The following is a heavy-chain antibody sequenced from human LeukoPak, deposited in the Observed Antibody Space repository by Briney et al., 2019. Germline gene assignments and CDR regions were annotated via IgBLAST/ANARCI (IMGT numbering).Heavy chain of an antibody. D-gene: IGHD6-19*01. CDR3: AKDITAVAVRNY. CDR1: GFTFSSYS. J-gene: IGHJ4*02. Sequence: GGSLRLSCAASGFTFSSYSMNWVRQAPGKGLEWVSSISSSSSYIYYADSVKGRFTISRDNAKNSLYLQMNSLRAEDTAVYYCAKDITAVAVRNYWGQGTLVTVSS. V-gene: IGHV3-21*01. CDR2: ISSSSSYI.